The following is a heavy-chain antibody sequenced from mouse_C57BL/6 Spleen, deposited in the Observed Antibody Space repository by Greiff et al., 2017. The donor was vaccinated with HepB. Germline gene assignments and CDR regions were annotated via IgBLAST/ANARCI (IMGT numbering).Heavy chain of an antibody. J-gene: IGHJ2*01. CDR3: ARGSYGNYLYFDY. Sequence: EVKVVESGGGLVKPGGSLKLSCAASGFNFSSYAMSWVRQTPEKRLEWVATISDGGSYTYYPDNVKGRFTISRDNAKNNLYLQMSHLKSEDTAMYYCARGSYGNYLYFDYWGQGTTLTVSS. CDR1: GFNFSSYA. V-gene: IGHV5-4*03. CDR2: ISDGGSYT. D-gene: IGHD2-1*01.